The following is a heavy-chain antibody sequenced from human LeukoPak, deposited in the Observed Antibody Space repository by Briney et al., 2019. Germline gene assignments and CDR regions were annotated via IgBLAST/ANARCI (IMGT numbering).Heavy chain of an antibody. J-gene: IGHJ5*02. CDR2: IGPDGSEK. CDR1: GFTFSSYW. D-gene: IGHD3-3*01. CDR3: VGFGSVDNP. V-gene: IGHV3-7*01. Sequence: GGSLRLSCSASGFTFSSYWMSWMRQAPGQGLEWVAHIGPDGSEKYYVDSAKGRFTISRDNAKNSLYLQMNSLRAEDTAVYYCVGFGSVDNPWGQGTLVTVAS.